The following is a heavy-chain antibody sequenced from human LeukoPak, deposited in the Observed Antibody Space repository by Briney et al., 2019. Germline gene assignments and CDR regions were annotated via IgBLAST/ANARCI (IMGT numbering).Heavy chain of an antibody. Sequence: PSETLSLTCTVSGGSINSYYWSWIRQPPGKGLEWIGYIYYSGSTNYNPSLKSRVTISVDTSKNQFSLKLSSVTAADTAVYYCARGSELRAPYYYYYMDVWGKGTTVTVSS. J-gene: IGHJ6*03. V-gene: IGHV4-59*12. CDR2: IYYSGST. D-gene: IGHD1-7*01. CDR1: GGSINSYY. CDR3: ARGSELRAPYYYYYMDV.